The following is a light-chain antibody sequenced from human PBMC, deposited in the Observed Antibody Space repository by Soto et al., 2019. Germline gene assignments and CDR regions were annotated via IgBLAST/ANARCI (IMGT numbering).Light chain of an antibody. J-gene: IGLJ1*01. CDR1: SSNIGSTS. Sequence: QSVLTQPPSASGTPGQTVTISCSGRSSNIGSTSVNWYQQLPGTAPKLLLYTNDQRPSGVPDRFSGSKSGTSASLAISGLQSEDEADYYCEAWDDSLNAPVFGTGTKLTVL. CDR3: EAWDDSLNAPV. V-gene: IGLV1-44*01. CDR2: TND.